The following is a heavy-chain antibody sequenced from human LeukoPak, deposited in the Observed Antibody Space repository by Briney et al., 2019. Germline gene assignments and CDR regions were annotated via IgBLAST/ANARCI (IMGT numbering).Heavy chain of an antibody. J-gene: IGHJ3*02. CDR3: ARNSYDSSDYYYIVDAFDI. V-gene: IGHV3-7*01. D-gene: IGHD3-22*01. Sequence: GGSLRLSRVASGFTFRNYWMSWVRQAPGKGLEWMANINQDGNERYYVDSVKGRFTISRDNVKNSLYLQMNSLRAEDTAVYYCARNSYDSSDYYYIVDAFDIWGQGTMVTVSS. CDR2: INQDGNER. CDR1: GFTFRNYW.